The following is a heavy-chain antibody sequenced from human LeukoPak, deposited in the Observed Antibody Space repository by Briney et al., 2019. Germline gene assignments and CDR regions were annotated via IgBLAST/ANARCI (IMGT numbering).Heavy chain of an antibody. J-gene: IGHJ6*02. V-gene: IGHV3-30*18. CDR3: AKTPAFRWFGEYGMDV. CDR1: GFTFSSYG. D-gene: IGHD3-10*01. CDR2: ISYDGSNK. Sequence: GRSLRLSCAASGFTFSSYGMHWVRQAPGKGLEWVAVISYDGSNKYYADSVKGRFTISRDNSKNTLYLQMNSLRAEDTAVYYCAKTPAFRWFGEYGMDVWGQGTTVTVSS.